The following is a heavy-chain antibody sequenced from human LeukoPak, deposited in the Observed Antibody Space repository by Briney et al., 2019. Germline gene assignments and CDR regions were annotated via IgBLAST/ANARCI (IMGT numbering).Heavy chain of an antibody. D-gene: IGHD6-19*01. CDR1: GFTFSSYW. J-gene: IGHJ4*02. CDR2: IKQDGSEK. V-gene: IGHV3-7*01. CDR3: AGYSSGWYFYFDY. Sequence: GGSLRRSCAASGFTFSSYWMSWVRQAPGKGLEWVANIKQDGSEKYYVDSVKGRFTISRDNAKNSLYLQMNSLRAEDTAVYYCAGYSSGWYFYFDYWGQGTLVTVSS.